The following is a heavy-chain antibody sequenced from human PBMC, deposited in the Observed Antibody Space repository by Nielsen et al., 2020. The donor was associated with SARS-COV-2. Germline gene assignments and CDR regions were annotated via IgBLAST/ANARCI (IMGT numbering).Heavy chain of an antibody. J-gene: IGHJ6*02. CDR3: ARARATIFGLVMSYGMDV. D-gene: IGHD3/OR15-3a*01. Sequence: ASVKVSCKTSGYTFTSYDVNWVQQAPGQGLEWMGRINPYSGGTNYAQKFQGTVTMTRDASISTVYMELTSDDTAVYYCARARATIFGLVMSYGMDVWGQGTTVAVSS. CDR2: INPYSGGT. V-gene: IGHV1-2*06. CDR1: GYTFTSYD.